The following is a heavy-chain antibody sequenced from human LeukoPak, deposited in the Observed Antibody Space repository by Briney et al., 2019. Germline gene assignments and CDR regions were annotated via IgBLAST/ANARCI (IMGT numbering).Heavy chain of an antibody. V-gene: IGHV4-31*03. Sequence: SQTLSLTCTVSGGSISSGGYYWSWIRQHPGKGLEWIGHIYYSGSTYYNPSLKSRVTISVDTSKNQFSLKLSSVTAADTAVYYCARDYPGIAAAGRRGNWFDPWGQGTLVTVSS. J-gene: IGHJ5*02. D-gene: IGHD6-13*01. CDR2: IYYSGST. CDR3: ARDYPGIAAAGRRGNWFDP. CDR1: GGSISSGGYY.